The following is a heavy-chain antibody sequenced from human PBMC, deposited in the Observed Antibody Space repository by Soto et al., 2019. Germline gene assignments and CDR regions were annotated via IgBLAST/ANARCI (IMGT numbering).Heavy chain of an antibody. CDR2: ISAYNGNT. Sequence: QVQLVQSGAEVKKPGASVKVSCKASGYTFTSYGISWVRQAPGQGLEWMGWISAYNGNTNYAQKLQGRVTMTTDTSPSTAYMELRSLRSDDTAVYYCARDWRLVVITTPFDYWGQGTLVTVSS. D-gene: IGHD3-22*01. J-gene: IGHJ4*02. CDR1: GYTFTSYG. CDR3: ARDWRLVVITTPFDY. V-gene: IGHV1-18*04.